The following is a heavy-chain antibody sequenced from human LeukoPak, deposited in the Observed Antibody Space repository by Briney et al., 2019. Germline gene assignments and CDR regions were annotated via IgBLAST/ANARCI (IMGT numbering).Heavy chain of an antibody. CDR3: AKDLRYDSSGYQT. CDR1: GFTFSSYA. Sequence: GGSLRLSCAASGFTFSSYAMSWVRQAPGKGLEWVSGISGSGSSTYYADSVKGRLTISRDNSKNTLYLQMNSLRAEDTAVYYCAKDLRYDSSGYQTWGQGTLVTVSS. D-gene: IGHD3-22*01. V-gene: IGHV3-23*01. CDR2: ISGSGSST. J-gene: IGHJ5*02.